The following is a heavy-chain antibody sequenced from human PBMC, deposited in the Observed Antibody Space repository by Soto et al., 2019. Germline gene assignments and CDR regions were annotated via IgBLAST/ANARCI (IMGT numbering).Heavy chain of an antibody. CDR2: MKPSTGDS. CDR3: ARGGPAAGFDL. D-gene: IGHD6-13*01. CDR1: GYTFITND. J-gene: IGHJ5*02. V-gene: IGHV1-8*01. Sequence: ASVKVSCEASGYTFITNDINWVRQASGQGLEWMGWMKPSTGDSGSDPDFQGRITMTRDTATSTAYMELSSLKFEDTAVYYCARGGPAAGFDLWGQGSLVTVSS.